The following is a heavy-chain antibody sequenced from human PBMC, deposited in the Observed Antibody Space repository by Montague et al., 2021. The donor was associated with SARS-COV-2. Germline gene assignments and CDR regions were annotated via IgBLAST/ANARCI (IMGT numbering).Heavy chain of an antibody. J-gene: IGHJ4*02. CDR2: ISYDGSNK. CDR1: GFTFSSYA. CDR3: ARAQQLVLSWAGKGFDY. Sequence: SLRLSCAASGFTFSSYAMHWVRQAPGKGLEWVAVISYDGSNKYYVDSVKGRFTISRDNSKNTLYLQMNSLRAEDTAVYYCARAQQLVLSWAGKGFDYWGQGALGTVCS. V-gene: IGHV3-30*04. D-gene: IGHD6-13*01.